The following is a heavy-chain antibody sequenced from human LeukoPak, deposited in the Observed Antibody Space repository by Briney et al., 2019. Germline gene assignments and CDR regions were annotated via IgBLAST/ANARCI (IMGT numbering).Heavy chain of an antibody. CDR1: GGSFSGYY. D-gene: IGHD4-17*01. Sequence: SETLSLTCAVYGGSFSGYYWSWIRQPPGKGLEWIGEINHSGSTNYNPSLKSRVTISVDTSKNQFSLKLSSVTAADTAVYYCARGAHAAYGEDYWGQGTLVTVSS. J-gene: IGHJ4*02. CDR3: ARGAHAAYGEDY. V-gene: IGHV4-34*01. CDR2: INHSGST.